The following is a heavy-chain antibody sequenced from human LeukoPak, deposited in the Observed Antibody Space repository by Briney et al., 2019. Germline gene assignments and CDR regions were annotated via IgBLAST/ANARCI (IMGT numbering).Heavy chain of an antibody. CDR3: ARELELRSYYYYYYMDV. CDR1: GFTFSTYW. J-gene: IGHJ6*03. D-gene: IGHD1-7*01. V-gene: IGHV3-7*03. CDR2: IKQDGSEK. Sequence: GGSLRLSCAASGFTFSTYWMSWVRQAPGKGLEWVANIKQDGSEKYYVDSVKGRFTISRDNAKNSLYLQMNSLRAEDTAVYYCARELELRSYYYYYYMDVWGKGTTVTVSS.